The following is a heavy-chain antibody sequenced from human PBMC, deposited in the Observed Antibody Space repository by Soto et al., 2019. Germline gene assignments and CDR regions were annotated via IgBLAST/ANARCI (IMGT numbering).Heavy chain of an antibody. CDR1: EFTFSNYA. Sequence: GGSLRLSCPASEFTFSNYAMSWVRQAPGKGLEWFSGISADGAGTYYAASVKGRFTISRDNSKNTLYVQMHRLRAEDTAVYYCAKCVVWLTTWGGWCNWLDPWGQGTLGTVSS. CDR3: AKCVVWLTTWGGWCNWLDP. V-gene: IGHV3-23*01. CDR2: ISADGAGT. D-gene: IGHD2-21*01. J-gene: IGHJ5*02.